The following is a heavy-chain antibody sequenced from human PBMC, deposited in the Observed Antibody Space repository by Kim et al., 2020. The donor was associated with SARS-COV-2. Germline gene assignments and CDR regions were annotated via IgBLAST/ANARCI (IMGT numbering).Heavy chain of an antibody. CDR3: ARESIAEFSQADY. D-gene: IGHD6-6*01. CDR2: ISSSSYI. Sequence: GGSLRLSCAASGFTFSSYSMNWVRQAPGKGLEWVSSISSSSYIYYADSVKGRFTISRDNAKNSLYLQMNSLRAEDTAVYYCARESIAEFSQADYWGQGTLVTVSS. V-gene: IGHV3-21*01. J-gene: IGHJ4*02. CDR1: GFTFSSYS.